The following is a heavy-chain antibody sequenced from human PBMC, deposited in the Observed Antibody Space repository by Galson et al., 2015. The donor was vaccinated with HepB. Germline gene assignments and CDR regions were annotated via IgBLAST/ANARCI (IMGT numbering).Heavy chain of an antibody. V-gene: IGHV4-30-2*01. CDR1: GGSVSSGGYL. CDR3: VRSHGLF. Sequence: TLSLTCTVSGGSVSSGGYLWAWIRQPPGKGLEWIGYISQSGTTSYNPSLKNRLTITLARSKNQFFLNLNSVTAADTAVYYCVRSHGLFWGQGTLVTVSS. CDR2: ISQSGTT. J-gene: IGHJ4*02. D-gene: IGHD4-17*01.